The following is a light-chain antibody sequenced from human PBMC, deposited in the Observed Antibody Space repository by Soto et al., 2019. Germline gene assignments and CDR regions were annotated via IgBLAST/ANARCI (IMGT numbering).Light chain of an antibody. CDR3: PQYGSPSWT. CDR1: QSVSSSD. V-gene: IGKV3-20*01. Sequence: ESVLSQSPGTLSLSTEERATLYCRASQSVSSSDLAWYQQKPGQAPRLLMYDASSRATGIPDRFSGSGSGTDFTLTISGLDPEDFAVYYCPQYGSPSWTFGQGTKVDIK. J-gene: IGKJ1*01. CDR2: DAS.